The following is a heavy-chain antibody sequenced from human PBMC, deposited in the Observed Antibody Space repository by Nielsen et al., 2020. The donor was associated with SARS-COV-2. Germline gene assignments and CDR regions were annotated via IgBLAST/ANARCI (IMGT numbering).Heavy chain of an antibody. CDR3: EDTAMGY. V-gene: IGHV3-48*01. D-gene: IGHD5-18*01. Sequence: GESLKISCAASGFTFSSYSMNWVRQAPGKGLEWVSYISSSSSTIYYADSVKGRFTISRDNAKNTLYLQMNSLRAEDTAVYYCEDTAMGYWGQGTLVTVSS. CDR1: GFTFSSYS. CDR2: ISSSSSTI. J-gene: IGHJ4*02.